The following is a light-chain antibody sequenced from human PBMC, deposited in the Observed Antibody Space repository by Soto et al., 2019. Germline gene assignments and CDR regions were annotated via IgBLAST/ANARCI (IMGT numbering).Light chain of an antibody. CDR3: ISYAGTAYV. CDR1: SSDVGGYNY. CDR2: EVS. J-gene: IGLJ1*01. Sequence: QSALTQPASVSGSPGQSITISCTGTSSDVGGYNYVSWYQQHPGKAPKLMIYEVSNRPSGVSNRFSGSKSGNTASLTVSGLQAEDEADYYCISYAGTAYVFGTGTQLTVL. V-gene: IGLV2-14*01.